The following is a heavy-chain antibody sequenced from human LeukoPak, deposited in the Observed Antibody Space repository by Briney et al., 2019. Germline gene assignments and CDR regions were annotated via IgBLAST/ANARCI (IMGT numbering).Heavy chain of an antibody. V-gene: IGHV4-39*01. D-gene: IGHD6-13*01. J-gene: IGHJ4*02. Sequence: SETLSLTCNVSGGSISSYYWTWIRQPPGKGLEWIGSIYYSGSTYYNPSLKSRVTISVDTSKNQFSLKLSSVTAADTAVYYCARHPGYSSNLDYWGQGTLVTVSS. CDR2: IYYSGST. CDR1: GGSISSYY. CDR3: ARHPGYSSNLDY.